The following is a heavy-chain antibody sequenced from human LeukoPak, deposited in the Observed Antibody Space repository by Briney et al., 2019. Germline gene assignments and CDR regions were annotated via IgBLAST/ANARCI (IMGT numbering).Heavy chain of an antibody. CDR3: ARHGSGWSFDY. CDR1: DGSISGYY. J-gene: IGHJ4*02. D-gene: IGHD6-19*01. Sequence: PSETLSLTCTVSDGSISGYYWSWIWQPPGKGLEWIGYISYSGSTNHNPSLKSRVSISVDTSKNQFSLNLNSVTAADTAVFYCARHGSGWSFDYWGQGTLVTVSS. CDR2: ISYSGST. V-gene: IGHV4-59*08.